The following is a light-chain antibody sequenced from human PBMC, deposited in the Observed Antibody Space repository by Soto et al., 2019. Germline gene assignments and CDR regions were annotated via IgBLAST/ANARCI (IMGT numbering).Light chain of an antibody. Sequence: QSVLTQAPSVSGTPGQRVTITCSGSSSNIGRNSVNWYQHLPGTAPKLLTHGNTHRPSGVPDRFSGSKSGTSASLAISGLQPEDEADYCCAAWDDSLNEYVFGDGTKLTVL. J-gene: IGLJ1*01. CDR3: AAWDDSLNEYV. CDR2: GNT. V-gene: IGLV1-44*01. CDR1: SSNIGRNS.